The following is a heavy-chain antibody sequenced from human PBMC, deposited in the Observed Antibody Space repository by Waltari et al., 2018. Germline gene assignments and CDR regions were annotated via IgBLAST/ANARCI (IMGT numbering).Heavy chain of an antibody. Sequence: EVQLVESGGGLIQPGGSLRLSCDASGFTVSSNDMSWVRQAPGKGLEWVSVIYSGGSTYYADSVKGRFTISRDNSKNTLYLQMNSLRAEDTAVYYCARVFRLGDFDYWGQGTLVTVSS. CDR2: IYSGGST. CDR1: GFTVSSND. CDR3: ARVFRLGDFDY. D-gene: IGHD1-26*01. V-gene: IGHV3-53*01. J-gene: IGHJ4*02.